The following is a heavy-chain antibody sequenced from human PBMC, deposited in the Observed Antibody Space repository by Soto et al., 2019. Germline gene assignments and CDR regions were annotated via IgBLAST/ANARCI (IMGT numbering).Heavy chain of an antibody. J-gene: IGHJ4*02. V-gene: IGHV3-30-3*01. Sequence: QVQLVESGGGVVQPGRSLRLSCAASGFTFSSYAMHWVRQAPGKGLEWVAVISYDGSNKYYADSVKGRFTISRDNSKNQXYLQMNSLRAEDTAVYYCARGGYSYGYEWWGHFDYWGQGTLVTVSS. CDR1: GFTFSSYA. CDR2: ISYDGSNK. CDR3: ARGGYSYGYEWWGHFDY. D-gene: IGHD5-18*01.